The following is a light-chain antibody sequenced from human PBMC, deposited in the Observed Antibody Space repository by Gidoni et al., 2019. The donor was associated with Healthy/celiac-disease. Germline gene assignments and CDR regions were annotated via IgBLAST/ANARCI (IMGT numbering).Light chain of an antibody. CDR2: GKN. CDR1: SLRSYY. J-gene: IGLJ3*02. V-gene: IGLV3-19*01. Sequence: GSVAVGQTVRITCQGDSLRSYYASWYQQKPGQAPVRVIYGKNNRPSGIPDRFSGSSSGNTASLTITGAQAEDEADYYCNSRDSSGNHWVFGGGTKLTVL. CDR3: NSRDSSGNHWV.